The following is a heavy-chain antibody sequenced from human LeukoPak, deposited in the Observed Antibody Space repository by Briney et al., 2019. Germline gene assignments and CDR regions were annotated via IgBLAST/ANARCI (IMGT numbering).Heavy chain of an antibody. V-gene: IGHV1-8*02. Sequence: GASVKVSCEASGYTFTSYGISWVRQATGQGLEWMGWMNPNSGNTGYAQKFQGRVTMTRDTSIGTAYMELSSLRSEGTAVYYCARDRVGVGGNGWENWGQGTLVTVSS. D-gene: IGHD6-19*01. CDR3: ARDRVGVGGNGWEN. CDR2: MNPNSGNT. CDR1: GYTFTSYG. J-gene: IGHJ4*02.